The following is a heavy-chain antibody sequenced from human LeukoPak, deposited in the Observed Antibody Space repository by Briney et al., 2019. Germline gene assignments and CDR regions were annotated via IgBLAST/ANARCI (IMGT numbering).Heavy chain of an antibody. V-gene: IGHV4-39*01. CDR2: IYYSGIT. CDR1: GGSISSSSYY. D-gene: IGHD7-27*01. Sequence: SETLSLTCTVSGGSISSSSYYWGWIRQPPGKGLEWIGNIYYSGITYYNPSLKSRVTISVDTSKNQFSLKLSSVTAADTAVYYCARFVTGDGAFDIWGQGTTVTVSS. J-gene: IGHJ3*02. CDR3: ARFVTGDGAFDI.